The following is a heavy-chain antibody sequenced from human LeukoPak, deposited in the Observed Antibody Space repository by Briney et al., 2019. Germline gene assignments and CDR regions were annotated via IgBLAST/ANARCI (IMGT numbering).Heavy chain of an antibody. CDR2: IRYDGSNK. CDR3: ARDLYCSGGSCYYYYGMDV. D-gene: IGHD2-15*01. V-gene: IGHV3-33*01. Sequence: PGRSLRLSCAASEFTFSSYGMHWVRQAPSKGLEWVAVIRYDGSNKYYADSVKGRFTISRDNSKNTLYLQMNSLRAEDTAVYYCARDLYCSGGSCYYYYGMDVWGQGTTVTVSS. J-gene: IGHJ6*02. CDR1: EFTFSSYG.